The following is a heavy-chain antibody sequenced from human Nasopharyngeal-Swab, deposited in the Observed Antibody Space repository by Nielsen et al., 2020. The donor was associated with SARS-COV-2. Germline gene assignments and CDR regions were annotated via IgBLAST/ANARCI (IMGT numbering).Heavy chain of an antibody. D-gene: IGHD4-23*01. J-gene: IGHJ3*02. Sequence: GGSLRLSCKGSGYSFTSYWIGWVRQMPGKGLEWMGIIYPGDSDTRYSPSFQGQVTTSADKSISTAYLQWSSLKASDTAMYYCARQTIYGGNSHDAFDIWGQGTMVTVSS. V-gene: IGHV5-51*01. CDR1: GYSFTSYW. CDR3: ARQTIYGGNSHDAFDI. CDR2: IYPGDSDT.